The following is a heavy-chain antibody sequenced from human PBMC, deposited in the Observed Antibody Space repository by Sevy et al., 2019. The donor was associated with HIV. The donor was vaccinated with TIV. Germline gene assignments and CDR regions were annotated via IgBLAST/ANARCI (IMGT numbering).Heavy chain of an antibody. Sequence: GGSLRLSCAAAGFIFSRYGMHWARQAPGKGLEWVAVISDDGSDKEYAESVKVRFTVSRDNSKDTVYLQMNSLRLEDTAVYYCANSRGRYEGSSWLYYYYVMDVWGQGTTVTVSS. D-gene: IGHD6-13*01. V-gene: IGHV3-30*18. CDR1: GFIFSRYG. J-gene: IGHJ6*02. CDR2: ISDDGSDK. CDR3: ANSRGRYEGSSWLYYYYVMDV.